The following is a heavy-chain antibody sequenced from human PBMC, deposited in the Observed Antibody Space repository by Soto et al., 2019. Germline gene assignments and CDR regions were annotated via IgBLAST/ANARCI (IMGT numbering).Heavy chain of an antibody. CDR3: PRLGTAIDY. D-gene: IGHD2-21*02. CDR2: ISAYNGNT. Sequence: QVQLVQSGAEVKKPGASVKVSCKASGYTFTNFGISWVRQAPGQGLEWMGWISAYNGNTNYAQNFQSRIATSTYTSTSTAYMELRSLRSYNTAMYHCPRLGTAIDYWGQGTLATVSS. V-gene: IGHV1-18*01. CDR1: GYTFTNFG. J-gene: IGHJ4*02.